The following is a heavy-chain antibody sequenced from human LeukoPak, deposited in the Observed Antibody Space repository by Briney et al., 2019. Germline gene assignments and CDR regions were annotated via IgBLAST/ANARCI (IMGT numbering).Heavy chain of an antibody. CDR1: GDSVSGNTVT. Sequence: SQTLSLTCAISGDSVSGNTVTWSWIRQSPSRGLEWLGRTYYRSKWYNDYALSVKGRISVNPDTSKNQFSLQLNSVTPEDTAVYYCARGRYCSGGSCYPWAFDYWGQGTLVTVSS. CDR2: TYYRSKWYN. D-gene: IGHD2-15*01. CDR3: ARGRYCSGGSCYPWAFDY. V-gene: IGHV6-1*01. J-gene: IGHJ4*02.